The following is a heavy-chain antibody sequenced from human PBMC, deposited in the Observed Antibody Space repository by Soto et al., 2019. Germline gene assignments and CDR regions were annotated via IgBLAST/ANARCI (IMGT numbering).Heavy chain of an antibody. D-gene: IGHD3-10*01. CDR1: GLTFGSRA. CDR2: ITDTGGDA. Sequence: GGSLRLSCVASGLTFGSRAMSWVRQAPGEGLQWVSTITDTGGDAKYADSVRGRFVISRDNSKKTLYLQMTSLTTEDSAMYFCARGSTDSYPGSRIFDFWGRGTLVTVSS. CDR3: ARGSTDSYPGSRIFDF. V-gene: IGHV3-23*01. J-gene: IGHJ4*02.